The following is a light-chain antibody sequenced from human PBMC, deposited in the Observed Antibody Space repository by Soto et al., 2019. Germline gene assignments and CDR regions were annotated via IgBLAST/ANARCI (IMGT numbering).Light chain of an antibody. CDR2: EVS. CDR1: SSDVGGYNY. Sequence: QSALTQPASVSGSPGQSITISCTGTSSDVGGYNYVSWYQQHPGKAPKLMIYEVSNRPSGVSNRFSGSKSGNTASLTISGLQDEEEADYYCSSHEGNNNYVFGTGTKVTVL. J-gene: IGLJ1*01. V-gene: IGLV2-14*01. CDR3: SSHEGNNNYV.